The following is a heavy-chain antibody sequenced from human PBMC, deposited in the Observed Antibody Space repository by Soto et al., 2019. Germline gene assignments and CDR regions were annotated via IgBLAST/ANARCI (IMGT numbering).Heavy chain of an antibody. J-gene: IGHJ4*02. CDR2: INHSGST. V-gene: IGHV4-34*01. CDR3: ARGPYSGYFDY. Sequence: WETLSLTCAVYGGSFSGYYWSWIRQPPGKGLEWIGEINHSGSTNYNPSLKSRVTISVDTSKNQFSLKLSSVTAADTAVYYCARGPYSGYFDYWGQGTLVTVSS. CDR1: GGSFSGYY. D-gene: IGHD1-26*01.